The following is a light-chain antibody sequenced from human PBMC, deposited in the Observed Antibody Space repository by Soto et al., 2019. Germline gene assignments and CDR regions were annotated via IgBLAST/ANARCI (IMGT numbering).Light chain of an antibody. V-gene: IGLV1-47*01. CDR3: AAWDDSLSGRWV. Sequence: QSVLTQPPSASGTPGQRVTISCSGSSSNIGSNYVYWYQQLPGTAPKLLIYRNNQRPSGVPDRFSGSKSGTSASLAISVLRSEDEADYYCAAWDDSLSGRWVFGTGTKLTVL. J-gene: IGLJ1*01. CDR2: RNN. CDR1: SSNIGSNY.